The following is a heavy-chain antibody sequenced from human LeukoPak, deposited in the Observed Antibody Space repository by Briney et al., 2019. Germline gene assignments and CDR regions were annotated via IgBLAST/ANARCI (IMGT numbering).Heavy chain of an antibody. Sequence: PGGSLRLSCAASGFTFSNYWMSWVRQAPGKGLEWVANIKEDGSEKYYVDSVKGRFTISRDNAKNSLYLRMNSLRAEDTAVYYCARTIRGYWGQGTLVTVSS. V-gene: IGHV3-7*01. CDR3: ARTIRGY. CDR2: IKEDGSEK. J-gene: IGHJ4*02. D-gene: IGHD3-10*01. CDR1: GFTFSNYW.